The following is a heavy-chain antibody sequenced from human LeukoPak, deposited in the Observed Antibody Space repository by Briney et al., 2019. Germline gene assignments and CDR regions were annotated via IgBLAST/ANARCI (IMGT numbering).Heavy chain of an antibody. CDR2: IWYDGSNK. J-gene: IGHJ4*02. D-gene: IGHD3-22*01. CDR3: ARDSYYDYSGGDFDY. Sequence: GGPLRLSCAASGFTFSSYGMHWVRQAPGKGLEWVAVIWYDGSNKYYADSVKGRFTTSRDNSKNTLYLQMNSLRAEDTAVYYCARDSYYDYSGGDFDYWGQGTLVTVSS. V-gene: IGHV3-33*01. CDR1: GFTFSSYG.